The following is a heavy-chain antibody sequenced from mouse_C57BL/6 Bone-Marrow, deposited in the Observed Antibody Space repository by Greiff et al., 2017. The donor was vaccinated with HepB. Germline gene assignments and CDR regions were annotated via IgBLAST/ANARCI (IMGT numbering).Heavy chain of an antibody. V-gene: IGHV1-81*01. Sequence: VKVVESGAELARPGASVKLSCKASGYTFTSYGISWVKQRTGQGLEWIGEIYPRSGNTYYNEKFKGKATLTADKSSSTAYMELRSLTSEDSAVYFCARRYWGFDYWGQGTTLTVSS. CDR2: IYPRSGNT. CDR1: GYTFTSYG. CDR3: ARRYWGFDY. D-gene: IGHD2-14*01. J-gene: IGHJ2*01.